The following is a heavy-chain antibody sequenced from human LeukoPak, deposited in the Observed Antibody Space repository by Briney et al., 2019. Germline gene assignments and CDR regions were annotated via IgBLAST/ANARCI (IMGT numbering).Heavy chain of an antibody. J-gene: IGHJ4*02. CDR3: ARESGDMGEERLANY. V-gene: IGHV1-46*01. CDR2: INPSGGTT. CDR1: GYTFTSYY. D-gene: IGHD3-16*01. Sequence: VASVKVSCKASGYTFTSYYMHWVRQAPGQGLEWMGIINPSGGTTSYAQKFQGRVTITADESTSTAYMELSSLRSEDTAVYYCARESGDMGEERLANYWGQGTLVTVSS.